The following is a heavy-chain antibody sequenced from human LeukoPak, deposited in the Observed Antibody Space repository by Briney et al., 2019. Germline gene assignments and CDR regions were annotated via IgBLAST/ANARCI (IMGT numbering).Heavy chain of an antibody. V-gene: IGHV4-30-4*01. CDR1: GGSISSGDYY. Sequence: PSETLSLTCTVSGGSISSGDYYWNWIRQPPGKGLEWIGYIYYSGSTYYNPSLKSRVTISVDTSKNQFSLRLSSVTAADTAVYYCARAAGLGYCSRGSCTTTFDSWGQGTLVTVSS. J-gene: IGHJ4*02. CDR3: ARAAGLGYCSRGSCTTTFDS. CDR2: IYYSGST. D-gene: IGHD2-15*01.